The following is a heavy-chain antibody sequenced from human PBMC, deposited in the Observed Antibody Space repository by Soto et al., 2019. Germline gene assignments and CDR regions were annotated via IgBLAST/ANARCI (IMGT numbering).Heavy chain of an antibody. CDR2: ISASVGST. V-gene: IGHV3-23*01. CDR1: GFTFSNYA. CDR3: AKGGQSYDY. Sequence: EVQLLESGGGSVQPGGSLRLSCAASGFTFSNYAMSWVRQAPGKGLEWVSAISASVGSTYYTDSVKGRFTISRDNSKNTLYLQMNSLRAEDTAVYYCAKGGQSYDYWCQGTLVTVSS. D-gene: IGHD3-10*01. J-gene: IGHJ4*02.